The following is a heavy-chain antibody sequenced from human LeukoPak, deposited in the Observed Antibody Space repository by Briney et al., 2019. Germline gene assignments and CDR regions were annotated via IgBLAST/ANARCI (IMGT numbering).Heavy chain of an antibody. J-gene: IGHJ4*02. CDR3: AKRSPYYFDY. V-gene: IGHV3-23*01. CDR2: ISGSGGTT. CDR1: GFTFSSYA. Sequence: PGGSLRLSCAGSGFTFSSYAMSWVRQAPGTGLEWVSAISGSGGTTYYADTLKGRFTISRDNSKNTLYLQMSSLRAEDTAVYYCAKRSPYYFDYWGQGTLVTVSS.